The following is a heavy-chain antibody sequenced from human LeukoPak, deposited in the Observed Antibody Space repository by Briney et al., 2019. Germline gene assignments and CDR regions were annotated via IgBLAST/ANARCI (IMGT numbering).Heavy chain of an antibody. CDR1: GGTFSSYA. CDR3: ARNLPPSGFDP. Sequence: ASVKVSCKASGGTFSSYAISWVRQAPGQGLEWMGIINPSGGSTSYAQKFQGRVTMTRDTSTSTVYMELSSLRSEDTAVYYCARNLPPSGFDPWGQGTLVTVSS. J-gene: IGHJ5*02. CDR2: INPSGGST. V-gene: IGHV1-46*01.